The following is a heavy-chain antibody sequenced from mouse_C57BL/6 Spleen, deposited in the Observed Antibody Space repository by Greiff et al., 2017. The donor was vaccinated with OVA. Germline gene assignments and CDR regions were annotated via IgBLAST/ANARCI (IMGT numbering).Heavy chain of an antibody. V-gene: IGHV1-69*01. CDR1: GYTFTSYW. J-gene: IGHJ1*03. D-gene: IGHD4-1*01. CDR3: ARSVLTGRVDWYFDV. CDR2: IDPSDSYT. Sequence: VQLQQSGAELVMPGASVKLSCKASGYTFTSYWMHWVKQRPGQGLEWIGEIDPSDSYTNYNQKFKGKSTLTVDKSSSTAYMQLSSLTSEDSAVYYCARSVLTGRVDWYFDVWGTGTTVTVSS.